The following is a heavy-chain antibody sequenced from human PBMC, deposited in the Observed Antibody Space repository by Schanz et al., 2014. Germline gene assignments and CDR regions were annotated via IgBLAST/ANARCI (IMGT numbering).Heavy chain of an antibody. CDR3: AKGRFGKLSAFDI. Sequence: EVKMVESGGGLVKPGGSLRLSCAVSGFIVRSNYMTWVRQAPGKGLEWVSAISGSGGSTYYADSVKGRFTISRDNSKNTLYLQMNSLRAEDTAVYYCAKGRFGKLSAFDIWGQGTMVTVSS. CDR2: ISGSGGST. V-gene: IGHV3-23*04. D-gene: IGHD3-10*01. CDR1: GFIVRSNY. J-gene: IGHJ3*02.